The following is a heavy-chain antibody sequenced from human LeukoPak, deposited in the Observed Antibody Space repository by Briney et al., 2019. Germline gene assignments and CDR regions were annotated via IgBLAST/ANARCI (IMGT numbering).Heavy chain of an antibody. D-gene: IGHD3-22*01. CDR1: GGSISGYS. V-gene: IGHV4-59*01. CDR2: IYYSGST. Sequence: PSETLSLTCTVSGGSISGYSWSWIRQPPGKGLQWIASIYYSGSTNYNPSLKSRVTISVDTSKNQFSLKLSSVTAADTAVYYCARVVYYDSTPRWFDPWGQGTLVTVSS. J-gene: IGHJ5*02. CDR3: ARVVYYDSTPRWFDP.